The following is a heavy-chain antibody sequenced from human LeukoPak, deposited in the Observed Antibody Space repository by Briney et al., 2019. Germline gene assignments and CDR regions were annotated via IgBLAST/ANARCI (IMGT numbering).Heavy chain of an antibody. CDR1: GFVFSNYA. D-gene: IGHD4-11*01. V-gene: IGHV3-23*01. CDR3: AARYDYKDFDY. CDR2: ISGSGGNT. Sequence: GGSLRLSCAASGFVFSNYAMNWVRQAPGKGLEWVSGISGSGGNTYYADSVKGRFTISRDNSKNTLYLQMNSLGAEDTAVYYCAARYDYKDFDYWGQGTLVTVSS. J-gene: IGHJ4*02.